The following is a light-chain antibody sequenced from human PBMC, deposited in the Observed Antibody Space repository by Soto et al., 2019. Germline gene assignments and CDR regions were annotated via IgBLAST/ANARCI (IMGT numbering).Light chain of an antibody. J-gene: IGLJ1*01. Sequence: QSALTQPASVSGSPGQSITICCTGTSSDVGGYNYVSWYQQHPGKAPKLMIYEVSNRPSGVSNRFSGSKSGNTASLTISGLQAEDEADYYCSSYTSSSTYVFGTWTKVTVL. CDR2: EVS. V-gene: IGLV2-14*01. CDR3: SSYTSSSTYV. CDR1: SSDVGGYNY.